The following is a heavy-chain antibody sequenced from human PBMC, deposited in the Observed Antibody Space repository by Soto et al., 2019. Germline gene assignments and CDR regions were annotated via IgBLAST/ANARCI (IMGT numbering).Heavy chain of an antibody. J-gene: IGHJ4*02. CDR1: GFTFSSYA. CDR3: ARRSSGWYFDY. V-gene: IGHV3-23*01. Sequence: EVQLLESGGGLVQPGGSLRLSCTASGFTFSSYAMSWVRQAPGKGLEWVSAISGSGGSTYYADSVKGRFTIYRDNSKNTLYLQMNSLRAEDTAVYYCARRSSGWYFDYWGQGTLVTVSS. D-gene: IGHD6-19*01. CDR2: ISGSGGST.